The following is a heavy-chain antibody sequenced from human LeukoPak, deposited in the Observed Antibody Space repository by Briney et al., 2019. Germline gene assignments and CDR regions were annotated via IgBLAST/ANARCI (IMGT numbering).Heavy chain of an antibody. V-gene: IGHV3-7*01. CDR3: ARDWRYCSSSSCLAMDV. Sequence: GGSLRLSCAASGFTFRSYWMSWVRQAPGKGLEWVANIERDGSVKYYVDSVKGRFIISRDNAKNSLYLEMNSLRAEDTAVYYCARDWRYCSSSSCLAMDVWGQGTTVTVSS. CDR2: IERDGSVK. J-gene: IGHJ6*02. CDR1: GFTFRSYW. D-gene: IGHD2-2*01.